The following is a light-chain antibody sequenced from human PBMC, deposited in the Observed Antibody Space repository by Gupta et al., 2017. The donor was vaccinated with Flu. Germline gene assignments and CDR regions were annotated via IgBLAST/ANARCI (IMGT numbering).Light chain of an antibody. CDR3: QSYDRSRSGSRV. CDR2: GKS. CDR1: SSNIGAGYD. V-gene: IGLV1-40*01. J-gene: IGLJ1*01. Sequence: QSVLTQPPSVSGAPGQRVTISCTGSSSNIGAGYDVHWYQPLPGTAPKLLIYGKSNRHSGGPDRFSGSKSGTSAALAITGLQAAEEADYYCQSYDRSRSGSRVFGTGTKVTVL.